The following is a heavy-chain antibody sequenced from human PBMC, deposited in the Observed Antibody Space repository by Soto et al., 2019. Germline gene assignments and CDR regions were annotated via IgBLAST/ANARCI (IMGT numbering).Heavy chain of an antibody. V-gene: IGHV3-23*01. J-gene: IGHJ4*02. CDR3: AKAYFVWSSEQTYYFDY. D-gene: IGHD3-16*01. Sequence: EVQLLDSGGGLVQPGGSLRLSCAASGFTFSNYAMTWVRQGPGKGLEWVSGISGSGGRSYYADSVKGRFTISRDNSKSTLYLRMNSLRAEDTAVYYCAKAYFVWSSEQTYYFDYWGQGTLVTVSS. CDR1: GFTFSNYA. CDR2: ISGSGGRS.